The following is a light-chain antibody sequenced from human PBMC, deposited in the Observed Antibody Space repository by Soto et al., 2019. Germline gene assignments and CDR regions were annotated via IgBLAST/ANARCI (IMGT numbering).Light chain of an antibody. CDR2: GAS. J-gene: IGKJ1*01. V-gene: IGKV3-15*01. CDR1: QSVSSN. CDR3: QQYNNWPPWT. Sequence: EVVMTQSPATLSVSPGERATLSCRASQSVSSNLAWYQQKPGQAPRLLIYGASTRATGIPARFSGSGSGTEFTLTISSLQSEDLAVYDCQQYNNWPPWTFGQGTKVDIK.